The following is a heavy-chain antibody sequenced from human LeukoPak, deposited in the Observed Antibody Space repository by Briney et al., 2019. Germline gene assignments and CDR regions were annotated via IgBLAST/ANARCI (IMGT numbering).Heavy chain of an antibody. CDR2: FGARSSSI. V-gene: IGHV3-21*01. J-gene: IGHJ4*02. CDR3: ARENDQGFDY. Sequence: GGSLRLSCAASGFTFSNYAMNWVRQAPGKGLEWVSSFGARSSSIYYAHSVTGRFIVSRDNAKNSLFLQMNSLRAEDTAVYYCARENDQGFDYWGQGTLVTVSS. D-gene: IGHD3-16*01. CDR1: GFTFSNYA.